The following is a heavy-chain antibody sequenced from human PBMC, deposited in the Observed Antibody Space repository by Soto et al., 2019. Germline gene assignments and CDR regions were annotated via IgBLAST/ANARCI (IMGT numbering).Heavy chain of an antibody. CDR2: IYWDDDK. CDR3: SHMESRVASYGLDV. CDR1: GFSLDTSGVG. V-gene: IGHV2-5*02. Sequence: QITLKESGPTLVKPTQTLTLTCTFSGFSLDTSGVGVAWIRQPPGKALEWLTLIYWDDDKRYSPSLRSRLTITKDNTEIRVVLTMTNMDPVDTATYYCSHMESRVASYGLDVWGQGTTVTVSS. D-gene: IGHD3-3*01. J-gene: IGHJ6*02.